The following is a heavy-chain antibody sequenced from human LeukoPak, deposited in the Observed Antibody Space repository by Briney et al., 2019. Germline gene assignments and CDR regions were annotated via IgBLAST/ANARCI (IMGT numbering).Heavy chain of an antibody. J-gene: IGHJ4*02. Sequence: GGSLRLSCAASGFTFRTYAMSWVRQAPGKGLEWVSGISGSGGSTYYADSVKGRFTISRDNSMNTLRLQMNSLSVEDTAVYYCVVYTGGYRSQFWGQGTLVTVSS. CDR2: ISGSGGST. D-gene: IGHD5-24*01. V-gene: IGHV3-23*01. CDR3: VVYTGGYRSQF. CDR1: GFTFRTYA.